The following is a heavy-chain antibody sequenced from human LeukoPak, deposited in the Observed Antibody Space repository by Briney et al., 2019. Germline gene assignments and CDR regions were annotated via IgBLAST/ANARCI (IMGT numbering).Heavy chain of an antibody. CDR3: ARDLDGSGSYYTDY. CDR2: ISAYNGNT. V-gene: IGHV1-18*01. J-gene: IGHJ4*02. CDR1: GFTFTSYG. D-gene: IGHD3-10*01. Sequence: ASVKVSCKASGFTFTSYGINWVRQAPGQGLEWMGWISAYNGNTNYAQNLQGRATMTTDTSTSTAYMELRSLRSDDTAVYYCARDLDGSGSYYTDYWGQGILVTVSS.